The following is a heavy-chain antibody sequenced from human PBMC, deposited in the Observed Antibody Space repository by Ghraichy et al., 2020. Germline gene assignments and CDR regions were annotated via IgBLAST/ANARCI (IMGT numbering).Heavy chain of an antibody. J-gene: IGHJ4*02. CDR2: TYFSGTT. CDR1: GFSVGTTTDD. V-gene: IGHV4-39*01. D-gene: IGHD6-19*01. Sequence: SETLSLTCSVSGFSVGTTTDDWSWIREYAGRGLEWIGTTYFSGTTYNKDSLSSRVTFRIDLTQNEISLKMQALTAADSAVYYCARKRSVAEYYFDHWGQGFLVTLSP. CDR3: ARKRSVAEYYFDH.